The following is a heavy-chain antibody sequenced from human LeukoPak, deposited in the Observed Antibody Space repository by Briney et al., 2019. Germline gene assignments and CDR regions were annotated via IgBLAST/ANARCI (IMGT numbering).Heavy chain of an antibody. CDR1: GFTFSTYS. D-gene: IGHD1-26*01. V-gene: IGHV3-21*01. J-gene: IGHJ1*01. Sequence: GGSLRLSCAASGFTFSTYSMNWGRQAPGKGVEWVSSITGSSSNKYYADSVKGRFTISRDNANNSLSLQMNCLSAEDTAVYYCASGGGSYLFQHWGQGTLVTVSS. CDR2: ITGSSSNK. CDR3: ASGGGSYLFQH.